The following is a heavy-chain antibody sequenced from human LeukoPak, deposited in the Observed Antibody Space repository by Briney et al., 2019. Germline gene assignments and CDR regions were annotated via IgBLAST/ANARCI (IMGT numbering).Heavy chain of an antibody. CDR2: IYPGDSDT. CDR3: ARPGQTYYYDSSGYYYDY. V-gene: IGHV5-51*01. D-gene: IGHD3-22*01. CDR1: GYSFTSYW. J-gene: IGHJ4*02. Sequence: GESLKISCKGSGYSFTSYWIGWVRQMPGKGPEWMGIIYPGDSDTRYSPSFQGQVTISADKSISTAYLQWSSLKASDTAMYYCARPGQTYYYDSSGYYYDYWGQGTLVTVSS.